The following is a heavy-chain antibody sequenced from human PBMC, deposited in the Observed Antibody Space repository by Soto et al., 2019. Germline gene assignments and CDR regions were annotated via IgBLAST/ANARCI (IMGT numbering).Heavy chain of an antibody. Sequence: GGSLRLSCAASGFAFSSYWMSWVRQAPGKGLEWVANIKQDGSEKYYVDSVKGRFTISRDNAKNSLYLQMNSLRAEDTAVYYCARDSYYDFWSGYYYYGMDVWGQGTTVTSP. V-gene: IGHV3-7*01. CDR3: ARDSYYDFWSGYYYYGMDV. D-gene: IGHD3-3*01. CDR1: GFAFSSYW. CDR2: IKQDGSEK. J-gene: IGHJ6*02.